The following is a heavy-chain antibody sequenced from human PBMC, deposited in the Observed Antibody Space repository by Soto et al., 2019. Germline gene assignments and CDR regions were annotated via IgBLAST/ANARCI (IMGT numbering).Heavy chain of an antibody. CDR1: GYTFTSYA. J-gene: IGHJ6*03. D-gene: IGHD2-2*01. CDR2: INAGNGNT. V-gene: IGHV1-3*01. CDR3: ARDGEDIVVVPAASEVYYYYYMDV. Sequence: QVQLVQSGAEVKKPGASVKVSCKASGYTFTSYAMHWVRQAPGQRLEWMGWINAGNGNTKYSQKFQGRVTITRDTSASTAYMELSSLTSEDTAVYYCARDGEDIVVVPAASEVYYYYYMDVWGKGTTVTVSS.